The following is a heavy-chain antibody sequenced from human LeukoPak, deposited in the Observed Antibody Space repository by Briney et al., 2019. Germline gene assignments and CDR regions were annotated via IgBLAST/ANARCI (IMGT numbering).Heavy chain of an antibody. CDR1: GFTFSSYA. CDR3: AKENGYCSSTSCYDAVDY. Sequence: GGSLRLSCAASGFTFSSYAMSWVRQAPGKGLEWVSAISGSGGSTYYADSVKGRFTISRDNSKNTLYLQMNSLRAEDTAVYYCAKENGYCSSTSCYDAVDYWGQGTPVTVSS. J-gene: IGHJ4*02. V-gene: IGHV3-23*01. D-gene: IGHD2-2*01. CDR2: ISGSGGST.